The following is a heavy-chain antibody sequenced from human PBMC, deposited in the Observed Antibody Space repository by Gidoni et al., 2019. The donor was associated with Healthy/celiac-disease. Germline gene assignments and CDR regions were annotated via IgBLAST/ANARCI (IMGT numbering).Heavy chain of an antibody. CDR2: IIPIFGTA. J-gene: IGHJ5*02. V-gene: IGHV1-69*06. Sequence: QVQLVQSGAEVQKPGSSVRVSCKASGGTFSSYAISWVRQAPGQGLEWMGGIIPIFGTANDAQKFQGRVTITADKSTSTAYMELSSLSSEDTAVYYCAGEVVVVAATNWFDPWGQGTLVTVSS. D-gene: IGHD2-15*01. CDR1: GGTFSSYA. CDR3: AGEVVVVAATNWFDP.